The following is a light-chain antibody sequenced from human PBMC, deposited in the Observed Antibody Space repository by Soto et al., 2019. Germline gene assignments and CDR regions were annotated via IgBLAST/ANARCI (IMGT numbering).Light chain of an antibody. CDR1: QSVGSH. J-gene: IGKJ1*01. Sequence: EIVMTQSPATLSVSPGERVTLSCTTSQSVGSHVAWYQQKPGQAPRLLVYGASTRATGVPARFSGSGSGTEFTLIISSLQSEDFAVYYCQQYNSWPRTFGQGTKVDIK. CDR2: GAS. CDR3: QQYNSWPRT. V-gene: IGKV3-15*01.